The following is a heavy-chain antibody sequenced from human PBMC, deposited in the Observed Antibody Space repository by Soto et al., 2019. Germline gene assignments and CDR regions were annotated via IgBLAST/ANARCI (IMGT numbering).Heavy chain of an antibody. CDR1: CYSISRGYY. V-gene: IGHV4-38-2*01. J-gene: IGHJ4*02. CDR3: ARGGDFAGNAYFDY. Sequence: SETLSLTCAVSCYSISRGYYWVWLRQPPGKGLEWIVSIYHSGSTYDNPSLNSRVTISVDTSKNQFSLNLSSVPAADTAVYFCARGGDFAGNAYFDYWGQGTLVTVSS. D-gene: IGHD1-1*01. CDR2: IYHSGST.